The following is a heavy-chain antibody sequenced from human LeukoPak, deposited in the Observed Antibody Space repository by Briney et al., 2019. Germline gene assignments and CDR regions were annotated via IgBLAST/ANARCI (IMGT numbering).Heavy chain of an antibody. D-gene: IGHD6-19*01. CDR1: GGSISSSSYC. J-gene: IGHJ3*02. CDR2: FYYSGST. V-gene: IGHV4-39*07. CDR3: ARNIELAVAGLASAFDT. Sequence: SETLSLTCTVSGGSISSSSYCWGWIRQPPGKGLEWIGPFYYSGSTYYNLSLKSRLSISVEMSQNQFSLKLRSVTAADTAIYYCARNIELAVAGLASAFDTWGQGTMVTVSS.